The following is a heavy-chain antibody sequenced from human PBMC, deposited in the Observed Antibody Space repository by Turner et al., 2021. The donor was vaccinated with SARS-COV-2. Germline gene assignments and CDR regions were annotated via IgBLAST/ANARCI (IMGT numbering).Heavy chain of an antibody. J-gene: IGHJ4*02. D-gene: IGHD4-17*01. CDR1: GFTFSSYG. CDR2: ISYDGSNK. V-gene: IGHV3-30*18. Sequence: VQLVESGGGVVQPGRSLRLSCAASGFTFSSYGMHWVRQAPGKGLEWVAVISYDGSNKYCSDSVKGRFTISRDNSKNTLYLQMNSLRAEDTAVYYCAKGIGDYIDYWGQGTLVTVSS. CDR3: AKGIGDYIDY.